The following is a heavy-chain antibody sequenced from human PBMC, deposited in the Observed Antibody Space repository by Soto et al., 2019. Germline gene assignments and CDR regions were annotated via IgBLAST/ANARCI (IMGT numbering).Heavy chain of an antibody. J-gene: IGHJ6*02. CDR1: GGSISSGDYY. V-gene: IGHV4-30-4*01. CDR2: IYYSGST. D-gene: IGHD1-26*01. Sequence: QVQLQESGPGLVKPSQTLSLTCTVSGGSISSGDYYWSWIRQPPGKGLEWIGYIYYSGSTYYNPSLKSRVTISVDTYKNQFSLKLSSVTAADTAVYYCARVGGSGSYDYYGMDVWGQGTTVTVSS. CDR3: ARVGGSGSYDYYGMDV.